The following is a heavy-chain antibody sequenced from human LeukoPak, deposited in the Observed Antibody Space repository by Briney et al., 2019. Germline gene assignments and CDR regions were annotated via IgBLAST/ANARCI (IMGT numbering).Heavy chain of an antibody. J-gene: IGHJ4*02. CDR3: ARGYSYGNFDY. CDR1: GFTVSSNY. V-gene: IGHV3-66*01. Sequence: PGGSLRLSCAASGFTVSSNYMSWVRQAPGKGLEWVSVIYSGGSTYYADSVKGRFTISRDNSKNTLYLQMSSLRAEDTAVYYCARGYSYGNFDYWGQGTLVTVSS. D-gene: IGHD5-18*01. CDR2: IYSGGST.